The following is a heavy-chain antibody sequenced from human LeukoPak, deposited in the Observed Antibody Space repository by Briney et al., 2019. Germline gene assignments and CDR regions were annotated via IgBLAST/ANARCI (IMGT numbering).Heavy chain of an antibody. J-gene: IGHJ5*02. CDR1: GGSISSSDYY. Sequence: SETLSLTCTVSGGSISSSDYYWGWLRQPPGTGLEWIGSIYYGGTTYYNPSLKSRVTISVDTSKNQFSLRLNSVTAADTAVYYCARQSAAAGWTWGQGTLVTVSS. CDR2: IYYGGTT. V-gene: IGHV4-39*01. D-gene: IGHD6-13*01. CDR3: ARQSAAAGWT.